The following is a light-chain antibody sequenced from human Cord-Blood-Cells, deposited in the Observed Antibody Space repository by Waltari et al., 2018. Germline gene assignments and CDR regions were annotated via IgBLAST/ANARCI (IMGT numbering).Light chain of an antibody. CDR1: SSDVGSYNL. Sequence: QSALTQPASVSGSPGQSITISCPGTSSDVGSYNLVSWYQQHPGKAPKLRIYGGSKRPSGVSNRFSGSKSGNTASLTISGLQAEDEADYYCCSYAGSSTYVFGTGTKVTVL. J-gene: IGLJ1*01. V-gene: IGLV2-23*01. CDR2: GGS. CDR3: CSYAGSSTYV.